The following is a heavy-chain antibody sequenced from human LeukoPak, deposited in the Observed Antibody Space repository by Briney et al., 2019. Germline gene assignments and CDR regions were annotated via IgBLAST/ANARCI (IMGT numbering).Heavy chain of an antibody. CDR3: AKGSGKYCSGGSCYRDPGFDY. D-gene: IGHD2-15*01. J-gene: IGHJ4*02. CDR2: ISWDGGST. V-gene: IGHV3-43D*03. CDR1: GFTFDDYA. Sequence: PGGSLRLSCAASGFTFDDYAMHWVRQAPGKGLEWVSLISWDGGSTYYADSVKGRFTISRDNSKNSLYLQMNSLRAEDTALYYCAKGSGKYCSGGSCYRDPGFDYWGQGTLVTVSS.